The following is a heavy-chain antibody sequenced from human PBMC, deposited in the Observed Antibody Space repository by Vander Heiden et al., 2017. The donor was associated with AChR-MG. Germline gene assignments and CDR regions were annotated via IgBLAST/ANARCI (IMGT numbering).Heavy chain of an antibody. CDR2: ISSSGGDT. V-gene: IGHV3-23*01. CDR1: GFSFSSYA. D-gene: IGHD3-3*01. CDR3: AKKNPGVAPFDY. J-gene: IGHJ4*02. Sequence: EVQLLESGGGLVQPGGSLRLSCAASGFSFSSYAMSWVRQAPGKGLGWVSGISSSGGDTPYADSVKGRFTISRDNSKNTLYLQMNSLRAEDTAVYYCAKKNPGVAPFDYWGQGTLVTVSS.